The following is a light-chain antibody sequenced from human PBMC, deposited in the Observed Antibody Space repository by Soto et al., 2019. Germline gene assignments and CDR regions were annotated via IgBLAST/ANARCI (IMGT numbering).Light chain of an antibody. Sequence: DTRFTQSPAVFSAYVGDSVTITCRASQGISTYFAWYHQKPGKAPKLLIYGASTLQSGVPSRFSGSGSGTEFTLTISSLQPEDFATYYCQQLNAYPITFGQGTRVEIK. V-gene: IGKV1-9*01. J-gene: IGKJ5*01. CDR1: QGISTY. CDR2: GAS. CDR3: QQLNAYPIT.